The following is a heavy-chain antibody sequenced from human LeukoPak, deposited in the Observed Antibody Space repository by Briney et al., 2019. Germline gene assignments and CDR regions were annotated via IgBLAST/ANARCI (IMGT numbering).Heavy chain of an antibody. CDR3: ARDFCSSTSCFYDP. Sequence: HPGGSLRLSCAASGFTFSSYAMHWVRQAPGKGLEWVAVISYDGSNKYYADSVKGRFTISRDNSKNTLYLQMNSLRAEDTAVYYCARDFCSSTSCFYDPWGQGTLVTVSS. V-gene: IGHV3-30*04. J-gene: IGHJ5*02. CDR1: GFTFSSYA. D-gene: IGHD2-2*01. CDR2: ISYDGSNK.